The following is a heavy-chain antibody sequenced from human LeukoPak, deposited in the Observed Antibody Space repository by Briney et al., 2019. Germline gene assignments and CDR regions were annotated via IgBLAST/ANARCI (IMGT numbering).Heavy chain of an antibody. V-gene: IGHV3-23*01. J-gene: IGHJ4*02. CDR3: APGVDAVADY. CDR1: GFTSSSYA. CDR2: ISGSGGST. D-gene: IGHD3-3*01. Sequence: GGSMRLSCAASGFTSSSYAMSWVRQAPGKGLEWVSAISGSGGSTYYADSVKGRFTISRDNSKNTLYLQMNSLRAEDTAVYYCAPGVDAVADYWGQGTLVTVSS.